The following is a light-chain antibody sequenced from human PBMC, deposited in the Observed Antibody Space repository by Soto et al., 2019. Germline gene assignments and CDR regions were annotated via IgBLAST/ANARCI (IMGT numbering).Light chain of an antibody. V-gene: IGKV3-20*01. CDR1: QSVSSIY. J-gene: IGKJ3*01. CDR2: GAS. CDR3: QQYGSSPFT. Sequence: EIVLTQSPGTLSLSPGERATLSCRASQSVSSIYLAWYQQKPGQAPRLLIYGASSRATGIPDRFSGSGSGTHFTLTISRLEPEDFAVYYCQQYGSSPFTFGPGTKVEIK.